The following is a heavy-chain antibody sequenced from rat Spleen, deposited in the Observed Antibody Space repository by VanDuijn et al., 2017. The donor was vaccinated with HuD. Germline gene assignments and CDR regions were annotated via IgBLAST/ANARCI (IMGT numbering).Heavy chain of an antibody. CDR2: ISTGGGNT. CDR1: GFTFSNYD. Sequence: EVQLVESGGGLVQPGRSLKLSCAASGFTFSNYDMAWVRQAPTKGLEWVASISTGGGNTYYRDSVKGRFTISSDNAKSTLYLQMNSLRSEDTATYYCTRGTTIAAISTFDYWGQGVMVTVSS. J-gene: IGHJ2*01. V-gene: IGHV5S23*01. D-gene: IGHD1-2*01. CDR3: TRGTTIAAISTFDY.